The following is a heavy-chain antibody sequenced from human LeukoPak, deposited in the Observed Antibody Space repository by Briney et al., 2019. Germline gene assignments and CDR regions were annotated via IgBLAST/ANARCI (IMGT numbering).Heavy chain of an antibody. CDR2: ISTSSSYI. CDR3: ARDLGGYSYGFRYYYYCYMDV. J-gene: IGHJ6*03. Sequence: GGSLRLSCAASGFTFSSYSLNWVRQAPGKGLEWVSSISTSSSYIYYADSVKGRFTISRDNARNSLYLHMNSLRAEDTAVYYCARDLGGYSYGFRYYYYCYMDVWGKGTTVTVSS. CDR1: GFTFSSYS. V-gene: IGHV3-21*01. D-gene: IGHD5-18*01.